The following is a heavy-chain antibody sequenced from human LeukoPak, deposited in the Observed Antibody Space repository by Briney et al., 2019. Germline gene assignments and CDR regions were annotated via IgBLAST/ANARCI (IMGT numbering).Heavy chain of an antibody. CDR2: IYYSGST. CDR1: GGSISSSSYY. V-gene: IGHV4-39*02. J-gene: IGHJ4*02. D-gene: IGHD2-2*01. Sequence: PSETLSLTCTVSGGSISSSSYYWGWIRQPPGKGLEWIGSIYYSGSTYYNPSLKSRVTISVDTSKNQFSLKLSSVTAADTAVYYCAKDLDPIVPADGDFDYWGQGTLVTVSS. CDR3: AKDLDPIVPADGDFDY.